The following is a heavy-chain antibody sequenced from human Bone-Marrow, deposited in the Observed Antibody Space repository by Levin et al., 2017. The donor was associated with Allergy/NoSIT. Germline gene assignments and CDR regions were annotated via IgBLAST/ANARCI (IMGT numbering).Heavy chain of an antibody. J-gene: IGHJ4*02. CDR1: GFTFANAW. V-gene: IGHV3-15*07. CDR3: ADYYESGSLNYYFDY. Sequence: GGSLRLSCAASGFTFANAWMNWVRQAPGKGLEWVGRIKSKSDGGTADYAAPVKGRFTISRDDSKNMLYLQMNSLKTEDTAVYYCADYYESGSLNYYFDYWGQGTLVTVSS. CDR2: IKSKSDGGTA. D-gene: IGHD3-10*01.